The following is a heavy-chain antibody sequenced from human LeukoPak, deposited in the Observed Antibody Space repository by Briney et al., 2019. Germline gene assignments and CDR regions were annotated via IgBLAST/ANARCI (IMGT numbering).Heavy chain of an antibody. CDR3: AKDRANWAIDD. V-gene: IGHV3-48*04. D-gene: IGHD3-16*01. CDR1: GFTFSRYW. CDR2: IGGDGIA. Sequence: PGGSLRLSCAASGFTFSRYWMNWVRQAPGKGLEWISYIGGDGIAFYADSVKGRFTASKDDARKSMYLQMNSLRVEDTAVYYCAKDRANWAIDDWGQGTLVTVSS. J-gene: IGHJ4*02.